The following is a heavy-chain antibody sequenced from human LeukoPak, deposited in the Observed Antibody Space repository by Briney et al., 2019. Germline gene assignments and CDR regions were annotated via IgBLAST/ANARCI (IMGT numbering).Heavy chain of an antibody. J-gene: IGHJ4*02. Sequence: SETLSLTCSVSGFSISSYYWSWLPPPPGKGLVWFGYLYYSESANQHPTLKSRVPITVDTSKNQFSLKLSSVTAADTAVYYCARVATVVTPDPFFDYWGQGTLVTVSX. CDR2: LYYSESA. CDR1: GFSISSYY. CDR3: ARVATVVTPDPFFDY. V-gene: IGHV4-59*01. D-gene: IGHD4-23*01.